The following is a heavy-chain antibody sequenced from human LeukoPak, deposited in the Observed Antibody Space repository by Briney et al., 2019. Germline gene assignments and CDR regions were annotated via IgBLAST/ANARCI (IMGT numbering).Heavy chain of an antibody. D-gene: IGHD6-13*01. Sequence: GGSLRLSCAASGFTFSDYNMNWVRQAPGKGLEWVAVISYDGSNKYYADSVKGRFTISRDNSKNTLYLQMNSLRAEDTAVYYCARDLNLKYSSSWYPCDYWGQGTLVTVSS. CDR2: ISYDGSNK. CDR3: ARDLNLKYSSSWYPCDY. V-gene: IGHV3-30*01. J-gene: IGHJ4*02. CDR1: GFTFSDYN.